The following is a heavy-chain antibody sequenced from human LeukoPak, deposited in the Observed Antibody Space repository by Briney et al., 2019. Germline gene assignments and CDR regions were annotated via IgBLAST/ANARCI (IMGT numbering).Heavy chain of an antibody. CDR2: IYYSGST. CDR1: GGSISSYY. CDR3: AGTDYDILTGLTPNLFDY. Sequence: SETLSLTCTVSGGSISSYYWSWIRQPPGKGLEWIGYIYYSGSTNYNPSLKSRVTISVDTSKNQFSLKLSSVTAADTAVYYCAGTDYDILTGLTPNLFDYWGQGTLVTVSS. V-gene: IGHV4-59*01. J-gene: IGHJ4*02. D-gene: IGHD3-9*01.